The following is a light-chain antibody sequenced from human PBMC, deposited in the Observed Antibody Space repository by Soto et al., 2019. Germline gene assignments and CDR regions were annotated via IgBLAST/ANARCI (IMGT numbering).Light chain of an antibody. Sequence: DIQITQSPSTLSASVGERVTISCRASQSISNLLAWYQQKPGKAPKLLIYDASTLESGVPSRFTGSGSGTDFTLTISSLQTEDFATYYCQQSYSSPITFGQGTRLE. CDR2: DAS. V-gene: IGKV1-39*01. CDR3: QQSYSSPIT. J-gene: IGKJ5*01. CDR1: QSISNL.